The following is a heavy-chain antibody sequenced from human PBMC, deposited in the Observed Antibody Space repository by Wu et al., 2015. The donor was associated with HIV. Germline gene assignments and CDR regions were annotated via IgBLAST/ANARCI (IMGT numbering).Heavy chain of an antibody. CDR3: ARDWPGTYYYYMDV. CDR1: GGTFSTYA. Sequence: VHLVQSGAEVRKPGSSVKVSCKASGGTFSTYAITWVRQAPGQGLEWMGGFIPIFGKAKHAQRFQGRVAITTDESASTVYMELSSLRSEDTAVYYCARDWPGTYYYYMDVWGKGTTVTVSS. CDR2: FIPIFGKA. J-gene: IGHJ6*03. V-gene: IGHV1-69*05.